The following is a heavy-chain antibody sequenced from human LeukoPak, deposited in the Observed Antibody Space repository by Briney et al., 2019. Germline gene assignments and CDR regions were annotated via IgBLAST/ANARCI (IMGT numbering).Heavy chain of an antibody. D-gene: IGHD3-9*01. CDR1: GFTFSSYE. CDR3: ARIEVKAYYDILTGYYNGY. Sequence: GGSLRLSCAASGFTFSSYEMNWVRQAPGKGLEWVSYISSSGSTKYYADSVKGRFTISRDNAKNSLYLQMNSLRAEDTAVYYCARIEVKAYYDILTGYYNGYWGQGTLVTVSS. J-gene: IGHJ4*02. CDR2: ISSSGSTK. V-gene: IGHV3-48*03.